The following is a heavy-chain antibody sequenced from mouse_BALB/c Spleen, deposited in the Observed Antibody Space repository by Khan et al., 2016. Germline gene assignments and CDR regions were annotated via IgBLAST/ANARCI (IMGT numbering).Heavy chain of an antibody. Sequence: EVQLQESGPSLVKPSQTLSLTCSVTGDSITNGYWNWIRKFPGDKLECMGYINYSGGTYYNPSLKSRIPITRDTSKNHYYLQLNSVTTEDTATYDCAKRGCYAYGLDYWGQGTSVTVSS. J-gene: IGHJ4*01. D-gene: IGHD2-12*01. CDR2: INYSGGT. CDR1: GDSITNGY. CDR3: AKRGCYAYGLDY. V-gene: IGHV3-8*02.